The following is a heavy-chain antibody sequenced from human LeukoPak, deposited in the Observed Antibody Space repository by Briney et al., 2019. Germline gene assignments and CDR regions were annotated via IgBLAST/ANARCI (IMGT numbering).Heavy chain of an antibody. J-gene: IGHJ6*04. CDR1: GGSLRSGGYY. V-gene: IGHV4-31*03. D-gene: IGHD3-16*01. Sequence: SQTLSLTCTLSGGSLRSGGYYWSWIRPHPRKGLEWIGYIYYSGSNYYNPSLKSRVNITVDTSKNQFSLKLRSVTAADTAVYCCARDIPPYNAGSLGYYYRMDVWVKGTTVSVPS. CDR3: ARDIPPYNAGSLGYYYRMDV. CDR2: IYYSGSN.